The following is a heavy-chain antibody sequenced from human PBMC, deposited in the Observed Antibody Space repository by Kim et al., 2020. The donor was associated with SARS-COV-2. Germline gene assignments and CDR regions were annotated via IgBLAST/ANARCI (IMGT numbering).Heavy chain of an antibody. D-gene: IGHD3-22*01. CDR3: ARFSWYYYDSSGYLYYFDY. V-gene: IGHV3-11*06. J-gene: IGHJ4*02. Sequence: GRFTISRDNAKNSLYLQMNSLRAEDTAVYYCARFSWYYYDSSGYLYYFDYWGQGTLVTVSS.